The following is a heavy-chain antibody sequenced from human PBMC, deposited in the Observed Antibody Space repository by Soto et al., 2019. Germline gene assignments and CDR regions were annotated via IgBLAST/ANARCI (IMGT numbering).Heavy chain of an antibody. Sequence: QVQLVQSGAEVKRPGSSVKVSCKASGDTFSFYSINWVRQAPGLGLEWMGRVNPILSMSNYAQRFQGRVTMTADKSTRPAYMEPSGLTSADTAMSYCATSYGSGYRALDYWGQGALVTVSS. CDR3: ATSYGSGYRALDY. CDR2: VNPILSMS. CDR1: GDTFSFYS. D-gene: IGHD3-10*01. J-gene: IGHJ4*02. V-gene: IGHV1-69*04.